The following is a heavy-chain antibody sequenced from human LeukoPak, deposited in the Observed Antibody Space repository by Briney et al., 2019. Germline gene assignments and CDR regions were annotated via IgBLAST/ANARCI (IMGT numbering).Heavy chain of an antibody. CDR3: ARESHETREDY. CDR1: GYTFTSYG. CDR2: ISANSGDT. D-gene: IGHD1-1*01. Sequence: ASVKVSCKASGYTFTSYGISWVRQAPGQGLEWMGWISANSGDTDYPPKLQDRVTMTTDTYTSTAYMELRSLRSDDTAMYYCARESHETREDYWGQGTLVTVSS. V-gene: IGHV1-18*01. J-gene: IGHJ4*02.